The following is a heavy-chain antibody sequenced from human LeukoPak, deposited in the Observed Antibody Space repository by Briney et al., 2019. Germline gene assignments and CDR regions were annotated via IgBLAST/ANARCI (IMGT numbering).Heavy chain of an antibody. CDR2: IKSKTDGGTT. Sequence: PGGSLTLSCAASGFTFSSYAMSWVRQAPGKGLEWVGRIKSKTDGGTTDYTTPVKGRFTISRDDSKHTLYLQVNSLKTEDTAVYYCTTGNWGSFSYWGQGTLVTVSS. CDR3: TTGNWGSFSY. V-gene: IGHV3-15*01. J-gene: IGHJ4*02. CDR1: GFTFSSYA. D-gene: IGHD7-27*01.